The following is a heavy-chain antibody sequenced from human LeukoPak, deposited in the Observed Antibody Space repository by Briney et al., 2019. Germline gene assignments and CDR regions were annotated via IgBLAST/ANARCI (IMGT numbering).Heavy chain of an antibody. J-gene: IGHJ4*02. D-gene: IGHD3-9*01. CDR3: AKGMRRPIN. Sequence: PGGSLRLSCAASGFTFSSYAMNWVRQAPGKGLEWVSTITGGGLHTYYGDSVKGRFTISRDNSKNTVYLEMNSLRAEDTAFYYCAKGMRRPINWGQGTLATVSS. V-gene: IGHV3-23*01. CDR1: GFTFSSYA. CDR2: ITGGGLHT.